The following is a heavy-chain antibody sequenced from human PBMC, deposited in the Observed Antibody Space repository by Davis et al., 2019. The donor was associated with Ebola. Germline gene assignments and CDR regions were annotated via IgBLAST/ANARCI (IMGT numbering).Heavy chain of an antibody. J-gene: IGHJ5*02. CDR1: GFNFGNYD. D-gene: IGHD3-10*01. Sequence: HTGGSLRLSCTASGFNFGNYDMSWVRQAPGKGLVWVSRINGGGSLTTYADSVKGRFTISRDNAKNTLYLQMNSLRPEDTAVYYCARAPLWFGVLGWFDPWGQGTLVTVSS. V-gene: IGHV3-74*03. CDR3: ARAPLWFGVLGWFDP. CDR2: INGGGSLT.